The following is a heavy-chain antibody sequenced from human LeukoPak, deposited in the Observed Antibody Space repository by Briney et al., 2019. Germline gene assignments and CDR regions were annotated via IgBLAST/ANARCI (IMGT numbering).Heavy chain of an antibody. J-gene: IGHJ6*03. V-gene: IGHV3-21*01. Sequence: GGSLRLSCAASGFSFSSYSMNWVRQAPGKGLEWVSSISSSSSYIYYADSLKGRFTISRDSARNSLYLQMNSLRAEDTAVYYCASGGDRDYMDVWGKGTTVTVSS. CDR2: ISSSSSYI. CDR1: GFSFSSYS. CDR3: ASGGDRDYMDV. D-gene: IGHD3-16*02.